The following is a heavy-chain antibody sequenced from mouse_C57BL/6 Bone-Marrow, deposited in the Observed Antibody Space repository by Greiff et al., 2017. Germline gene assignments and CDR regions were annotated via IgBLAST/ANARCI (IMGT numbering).Heavy chain of an antibody. D-gene: IGHD1-1*01. Sequence: QVQLQQSGAELARPGASVKLSCKASGYTFTSYGISWVKQRTGQGLEWIGEIYPRSGNTYYNEKFKGKATLTADKSSSTAYMELRSLTSEDSAVYYCARKYYGRGGSYFDVWGTGTTVTVSS. V-gene: IGHV1-81*01. CDR3: ARKYYGRGGSYFDV. CDR2: IYPRSGNT. J-gene: IGHJ1*03. CDR1: GYTFTSYG.